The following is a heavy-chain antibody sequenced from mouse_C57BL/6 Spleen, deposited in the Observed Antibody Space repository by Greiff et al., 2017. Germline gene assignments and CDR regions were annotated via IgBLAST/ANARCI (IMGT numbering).Heavy chain of an antibody. CDR2: LSSGGDYI. V-gene: IGHV5-9-1*02. Sequence: EVQRVESGEGLVKPGGSLKLSCAASGFTFSSYAMSWVRQTPEQRLEWVAYLSSGGDYIYYADTVKGRFTISRDNARNTLYLQMSSLKSEDTARYYCTRHYYGSSLSYWYFDVWGTGTTVTVAS. CDR1: GFTFSSYA. J-gene: IGHJ1*03. D-gene: IGHD1-1*01. CDR3: TRHYYGSSLSYWYFDV.